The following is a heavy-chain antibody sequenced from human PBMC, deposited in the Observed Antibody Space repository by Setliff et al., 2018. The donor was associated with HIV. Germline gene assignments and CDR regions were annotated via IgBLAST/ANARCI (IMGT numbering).Heavy chain of an antibody. V-gene: IGHV4-34*01. Sequence: SETLSLTCTVSNGSFSGYFWHWISQAPGRGLEWIGAVNHGGETNYNPSLESRATISADTSKRQFALALSSVTAADTAVYYCARDGPDCSSTKCYAQDYYYYGTDVWGQGTTVTV. CDR2: VNHGGET. CDR3: ARDGPDCSSTKCYAQDYYYYGTDV. D-gene: IGHD2-2*01. CDR1: NGSFSGYF. J-gene: IGHJ6*02.